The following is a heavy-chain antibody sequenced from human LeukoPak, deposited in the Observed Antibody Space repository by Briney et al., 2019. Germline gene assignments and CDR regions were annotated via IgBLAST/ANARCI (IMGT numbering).Heavy chain of an antibody. J-gene: IGHJ3*02. CDR2: IYYSGNI. Sequence: PSETLSLTCTVSGGSITNFYWSWIRQSPGKGLEWIGFIYYSGNIKYNPSLKSRVTISLDTSKNRFALKLTSVTAADTAVYYCARDRRDIGDFGVNSGSFDIWGQGTMVTVSS. CDR1: GGSITNFY. CDR3: ARDRRDIGDFGVNSGSFDI. D-gene: IGHD4-23*01. V-gene: IGHV4-59*01.